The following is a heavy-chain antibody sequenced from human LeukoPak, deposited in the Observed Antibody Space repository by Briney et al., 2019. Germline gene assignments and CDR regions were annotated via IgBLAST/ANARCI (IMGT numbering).Heavy chain of an antibody. CDR2: INPNSGGT. CDR1: GYTFTGYY. Sequence: ASVKVSCKASGYTFTGYYMHWVRQAPGQGLEWMGWINPNSGGTNYAQKFQGRVTMTSDTSISTAYMELSRLRSDDTAVYYCARKTYYYGSGSTEFDYWGQGTLVTVSS. V-gene: IGHV1-2*02. CDR3: ARKTYYYGSGSTEFDY. D-gene: IGHD3-10*01. J-gene: IGHJ4*02.